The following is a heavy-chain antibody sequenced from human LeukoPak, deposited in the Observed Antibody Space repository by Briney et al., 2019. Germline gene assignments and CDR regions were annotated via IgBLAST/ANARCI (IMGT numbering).Heavy chain of an antibody. V-gene: IGHV4-38-2*02. Sequence: SETLSLTCAVSGYSISSGYYWGWIRQPPGKGLEWIGSIYHSGSTYYNPSLKSRVTISVDTSKNQFSLKLSSVTAADTAVYYCARELDTAMVTYYFDYWGQGTLVTVSS. CDR3: ARELDTAMVTYYFDY. CDR1: GYSISSGYY. J-gene: IGHJ4*02. CDR2: IYHSGST. D-gene: IGHD5-18*01.